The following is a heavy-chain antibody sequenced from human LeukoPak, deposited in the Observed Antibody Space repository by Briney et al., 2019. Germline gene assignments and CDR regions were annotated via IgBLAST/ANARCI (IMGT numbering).Heavy chain of an antibody. Sequence: GGSLRLSCAASGFTFSTYAMHWVRQAPGKGLEWVAVIPYDGSNKYYADSVKGRFTISRDNAKNSLYLQMNSLRAEDTALYYCARAGLYNWNYEGTTYFDFWGLGTLVTVSA. J-gene: IGHJ4*02. CDR2: IPYDGSNK. D-gene: IGHD1-7*01. CDR1: GFTFSTYA. V-gene: IGHV3-30*04. CDR3: ARAGLYNWNYEGTTYFDF.